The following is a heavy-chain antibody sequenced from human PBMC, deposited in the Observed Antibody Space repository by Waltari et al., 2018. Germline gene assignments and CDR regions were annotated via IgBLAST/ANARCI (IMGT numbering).Heavy chain of an antibody. CDR2: ISSTSNNN. D-gene: IGHD2-8*01. CDR1: GFTFTSFS. CDR3: ARDVLGYYGMDV. Sequence: EVQLVESGGGLVKPGGSLRLSCAASGFTFTSFSINWVRQAPGKGLAVASSISSTSNNNYYADSVKGRFTISRDNAKYSLYLQMNSLRVEDTAVYHCARDVLGYYGMDVWGQGTTVTVSS. V-gene: IGHV3-21*01. J-gene: IGHJ6*02.